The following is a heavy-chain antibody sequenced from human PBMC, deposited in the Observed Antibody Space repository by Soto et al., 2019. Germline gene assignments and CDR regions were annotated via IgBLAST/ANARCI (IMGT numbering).Heavy chain of an antibody. CDR1: GYTFTSYA. CDR2: INAGNGNT. D-gene: IGHD4-17*01. J-gene: IGHJ5*02. CDR3: ARALATVTTFWFDP. Sequence: GASVKVSCKASGYTFTSYAMHWVRQAPGQRLEWMGWINAGNGNTKYSQKFQGRVTITRDTSASTAYMELSSLRSEDTAVYYCARALATVTTFWFDPWGKGTLVTVSS. V-gene: IGHV1-3*01.